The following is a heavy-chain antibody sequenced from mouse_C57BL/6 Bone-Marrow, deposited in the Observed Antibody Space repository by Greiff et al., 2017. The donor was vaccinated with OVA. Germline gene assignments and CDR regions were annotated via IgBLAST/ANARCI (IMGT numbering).Heavy chain of an antibody. D-gene: IGHD2-3*01. J-gene: IGHJ2*01. V-gene: IGHV1-15*01. CDR2: IDPESGDT. CDR1: GYSLTDYE. Sequence: VPLQQSGAVLVRPGASVTLSCKASGYSLTDYEMHWVKQTPVHGLEWIVAIDPESGDTAYNQTFKGKAILTADKSSTTLYMQLLSLTSEDSAVYYCAFIYDGTWGDYWGQGTTLTVSS. CDR3: AFIYDGTWGDY.